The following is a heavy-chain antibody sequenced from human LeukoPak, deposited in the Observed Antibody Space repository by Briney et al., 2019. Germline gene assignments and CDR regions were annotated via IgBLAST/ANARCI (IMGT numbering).Heavy chain of an antibody. CDR1: GGSFSGYY. J-gene: IGHJ4*02. V-gene: IGHV4-34*01. D-gene: IGHD3-10*01. CDR2: IYHSGST. CDR3: ARPTPRYGSGSYRRYFDY. Sequence: SETLSLTCAVYGGSFSGYYWSWIRLPPGKGLEWSGEIYHSGSTNYNPSLKSRVTISVDTSKNQFSLKLSSVTAADTAVYYCARPTPRYGSGSYRRYFDYWGQGTLVTVSS.